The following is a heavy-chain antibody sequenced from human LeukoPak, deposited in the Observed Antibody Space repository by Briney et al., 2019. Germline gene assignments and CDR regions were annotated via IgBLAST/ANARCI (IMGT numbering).Heavy chain of an antibody. CDR1: GGTFSSYA. CDR3: ARERITIFGVVPPYYYYGMDV. V-gene: IGHV1-69*13. CDR2: IIPIFGTA. Sequence: VKVSCKASGGTFSSYAISWVRQAPGQGLEWMGGIIPIFGTANYAQKFQGRVTITADESTSTAYMELSSLRSEDTAVYYCARERITIFGVVPPYYYYGMDVWGQGTTVTVSS. J-gene: IGHJ6*02. D-gene: IGHD3-3*01.